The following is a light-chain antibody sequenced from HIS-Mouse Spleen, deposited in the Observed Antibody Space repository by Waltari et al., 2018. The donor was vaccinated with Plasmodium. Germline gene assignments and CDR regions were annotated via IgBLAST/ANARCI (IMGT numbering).Light chain of an antibody. Sequence: QSVLTQPPSVSAAPGPKVTISCPGSSPNIGNNYVSWYQQLPGTAPKLRIYDNKKRPSGIPDRFSGSKSGTSAMGITGLQTGDEADYYCGTWDSSLSAGVVFGGGTKLTVL. CDR1: SPNIGNNY. CDR2: DNK. V-gene: IGLV1-51*01. J-gene: IGLJ2*01. CDR3: GTWDSSLSAGVV.